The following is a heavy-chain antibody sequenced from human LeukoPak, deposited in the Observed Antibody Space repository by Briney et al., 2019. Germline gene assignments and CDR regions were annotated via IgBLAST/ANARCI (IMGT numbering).Heavy chain of an antibody. CDR2: MTPNSGYT. Sequence: ASVKVSCKASGYTFTSYDINWVRQTTGQGLEWMGWMTPNSGYTGYAQKFQGRVTITRNTSITTAYMELSSLRFEDTAVYYCARGRDGYNFGYFDLWGRGTLVTVSS. J-gene: IGHJ2*01. CDR1: GYTFTSYD. CDR3: ARGRDGYNFGYFDL. V-gene: IGHV1-8*03. D-gene: IGHD5-24*01.